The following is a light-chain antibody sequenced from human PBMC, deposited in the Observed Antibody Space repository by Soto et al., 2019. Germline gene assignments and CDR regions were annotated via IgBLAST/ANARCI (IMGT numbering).Light chain of an antibody. Sequence: QSVLTQPPSVSGAPGQKVTISCTGSSSNIGAGYDVHWYQQLPGTAPKHLIYGNSNRPSGVPDRFSGSKSGTSASLAITGLHAEDEADYYCQSYDSSLSGFYVFGTGTKLTVL. CDR3: QSYDSSLSGFYV. J-gene: IGLJ1*01. V-gene: IGLV1-40*01. CDR1: SSNIGAGYD. CDR2: GNS.